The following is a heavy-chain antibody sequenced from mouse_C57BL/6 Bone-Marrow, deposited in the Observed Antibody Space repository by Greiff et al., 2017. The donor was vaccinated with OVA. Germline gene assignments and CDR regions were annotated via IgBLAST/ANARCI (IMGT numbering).Heavy chain of an antibody. D-gene: IGHD2-4*01. Sequence: EVQRVESGGGLVQPGGSLSLSCAASGFTFTDYYMSWVRQPPGKALEWLGFIRNKANGYTTEYSASVKGRFTISRDNSQSILYLQMNALRAGDSATYYCARIYYDYGDWYFDVWGTGTTVTVSS. CDR3: ARIYYDYGDWYFDV. CDR1: GFTFTDYY. J-gene: IGHJ1*03. V-gene: IGHV7-3*01. CDR2: IRNKANGYTT.